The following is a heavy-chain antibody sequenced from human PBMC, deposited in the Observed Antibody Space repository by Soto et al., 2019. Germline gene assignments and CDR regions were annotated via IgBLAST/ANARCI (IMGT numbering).Heavy chain of an antibody. Sequence: QVQLVQSGAEVKKPGASVKVSCKASGYTFTSYGISWVRQAPGQGLEWMGWSSAYSGNTNYAQKLQGRVTMTTDTSTSPAYMELRSLRSDDTAVYYCARDKGAYCGGDCYSTWFDPWGQGTLVTVSS. CDR1: GYTFTSYG. D-gene: IGHD2-21*02. V-gene: IGHV1-18*01. J-gene: IGHJ5*02. CDR3: ARDKGAYCGGDCYSTWFDP. CDR2: SSAYSGNT.